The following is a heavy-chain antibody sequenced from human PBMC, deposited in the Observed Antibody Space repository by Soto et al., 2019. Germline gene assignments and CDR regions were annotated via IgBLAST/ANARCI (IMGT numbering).Heavy chain of an antibody. D-gene: IGHD6-13*01. CDR3: ARDVGDSSWPQYYYYGMDV. CDR2: IYYSGST. CDR1: GGSVSSGSYY. J-gene: IGHJ6*02. V-gene: IGHV4-61*01. Sequence: PSETLSLTCTVSGGSVSSGSYYWSWIRQPPGKGLEWIGYIYYSGSTNYNPSLKSRVTISVDTSKNQFSLKLSSVTAADTAVYYCARDVGDSSWPQYYYYGMDVWGQGTTVTVSS.